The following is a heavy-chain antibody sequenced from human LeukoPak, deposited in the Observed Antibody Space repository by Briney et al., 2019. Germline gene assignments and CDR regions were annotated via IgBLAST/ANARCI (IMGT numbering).Heavy chain of an antibody. J-gene: IGHJ4*02. CDR1: GCNIIQLS. CDR2: SDPEDGET. D-gene: IGHD6-19*01. V-gene: IGHV1-24*01. Sequence: GASVKVSCKISGCNIIQLSIHWVRQTPVKGLQWMGGSDPEDGETVYADEFQDRITMIEDSSADTAYMELSSLTSEDTGIYYCAIDITVAGSLGYWGQGTLVTVSS. CDR3: AIDITVAGSLGY.